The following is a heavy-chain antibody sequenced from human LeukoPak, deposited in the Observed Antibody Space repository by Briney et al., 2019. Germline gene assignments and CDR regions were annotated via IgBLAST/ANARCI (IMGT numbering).Heavy chain of an antibody. Sequence: SETLSLTCAVSGGSLSGYYWTWIRQPPGKGLEWIGEINHSGSTNYNPSLKSRVTISVDTSKNQFSLKLSSVTAADTAVYYCARGVVAAPQTFDYWGQGTLVAVSS. J-gene: IGHJ4*02. CDR3: ARGVVAAPQTFDY. D-gene: IGHD2-15*01. CDR1: GGSLSGYY. V-gene: IGHV4-34*01. CDR2: INHSGST.